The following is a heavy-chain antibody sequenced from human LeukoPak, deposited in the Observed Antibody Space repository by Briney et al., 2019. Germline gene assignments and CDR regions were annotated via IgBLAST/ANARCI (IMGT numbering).Heavy chain of an antibody. Sequence: ASVKVSCKASGYTFTSYDINWVRQATGQGLEWMGWMNPNSGNTGYAQKFQGRFTFTRDTSISTAYMEVSSLRSEDTAVYYCARGASRSFDYWGQGTLVAVSS. J-gene: IGHJ4*02. CDR2: MNPNSGNT. V-gene: IGHV1-8*01. CDR1: GYTFTSYD. CDR3: ARGASRSFDY. D-gene: IGHD6-6*01.